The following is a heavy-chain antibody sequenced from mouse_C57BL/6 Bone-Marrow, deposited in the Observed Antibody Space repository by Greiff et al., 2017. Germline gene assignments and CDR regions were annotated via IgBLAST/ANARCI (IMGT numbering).Heavy chain of an antibody. CDR2: IYPGSGST. J-gene: IGHJ2*01. V-gene: IGHV1-55*01. D-gene: IGHD1-1*01. CDR1: GYTFTSYW. Sequence: QVQLQQPGAELVKPGASVKMSCKASGYTFTSYWITWVKQRPGQGLEWIGDIYPGSGSTNSNEKFKSKATLTVDTSSSTAYMQLSSLTSEDSAVYYGARRDYYDRSQLGYWGQGTTLTVSS. CDR3: ARRDYYDRSQLGY.